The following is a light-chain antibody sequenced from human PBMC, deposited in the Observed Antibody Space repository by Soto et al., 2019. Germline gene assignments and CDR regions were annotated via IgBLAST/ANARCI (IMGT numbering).Light chain of an antibody. Sequence: EIVLTQSPGTLSLSPGERATLSCRASQSVSSNNLAWYHQKPGQPPRLLIYGASSRATGIPNRFSGSGSGTDFTLTISRLEPEDFAVYYCQQYDNSVTFGQGTRQEIE. CDR2: GAS. J-gene: IGKJ5*01. CDR3: QQYDNSVT. V-gene: IGKV3-20*01. CDR1: QSVSSNN.